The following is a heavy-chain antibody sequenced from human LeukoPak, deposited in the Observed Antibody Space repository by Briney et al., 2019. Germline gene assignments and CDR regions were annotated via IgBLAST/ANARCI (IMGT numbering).Heavy chain of an antibody. V-gene: IGHV3-66*01. J-gene: IGHJ6*02. CDR1: GFTVSSNY. CDR3: ARCIHYYYYGMDV. D-gene: IGHD2-8*01. CDR2: IYSGGST. Sequence: PGGSLRLSCAASGFTVSSNYMSWVRQAPGKGLEWVSVIYSGGSTYYADSVKGRFTISRDNSKNTLYLQTNSLRAEDTAVYYCARCIHYYYYGMDVWGQGTTVTVSS.